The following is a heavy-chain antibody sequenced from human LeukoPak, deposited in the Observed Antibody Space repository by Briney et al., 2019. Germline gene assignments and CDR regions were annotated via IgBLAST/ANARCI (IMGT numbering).Heavy chain of an antibody. CDR3: AKHRFESGGYHSTD. J-gene: IGHJ4*02. CDR1: GFTFXSYA. Sequence: SXRLSCAASGFTFXSYAMSWVRQAPGKGLEWVSAISGSGGSTYYADSVKGRFTISRDNSKNTLYLQMNSLRAEDTAVYYCAKHRFESGGYHSTDWGQGTLVTVSS. V-gene: IGHV3-23*01. CDR2: ISGSGGST. D-gene: IGHD3-22*01.